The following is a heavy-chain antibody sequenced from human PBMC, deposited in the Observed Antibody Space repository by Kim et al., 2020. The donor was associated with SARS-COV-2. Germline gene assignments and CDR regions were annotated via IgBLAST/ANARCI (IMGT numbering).Heavy chain of an antibody. J-gene: IGHJ4*02. V-gene: IGHV1-2*05. CDR1: GYTFTGYY. CDR2: INPNSGGT. CDR3: ARAYYDSVWGSYRFDY. Sequence: ASVKVSCKASGYTFTGYYMHWVRQAPGQGLEWMGRINPNSGGTNYAQKFQGRVTMTRETSISTAYMELSRLRSDDTVVYYCARAYYDSVWGSYRFDYWGQGTLVTVSS. D-gene: IGHD3-16*02.